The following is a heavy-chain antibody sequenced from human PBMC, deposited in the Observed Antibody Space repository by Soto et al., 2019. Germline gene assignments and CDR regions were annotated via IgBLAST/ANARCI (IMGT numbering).Heavy chain of an antibody. CDR2: ISYDGSNK. CDR1: GFTFSSYT. CDR3: ARGACIAVAGTSFDY. Sequence: QVQLVESGGGVVQPGRSLRLSCAASGFTFSSYTMHWVRQAPGKGLEWVALISYDGSNKYYADSVKGRFTISRDNSKNTLFLQMYSLRAEDTAVYYCARGACIAVAGTSFDYWGQGTLVTVSS. D-gene: IGHD6-19*01. J-gene: IGHJ4*02. V-gene: IGHV3-30-3*01.